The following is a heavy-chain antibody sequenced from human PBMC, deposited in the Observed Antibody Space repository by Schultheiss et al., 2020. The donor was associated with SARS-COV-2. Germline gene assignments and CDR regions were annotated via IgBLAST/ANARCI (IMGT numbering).Heavy chain of an antibody. V-gene: IGHV4-38-2*01. CDR1: GYSISSGYY. CDR2: IYYSGST. D-gene: IGHD2-15*01. J-gene: IGHJ4*02. CDR3: ARLARYCSGGSCYSVVGY. Sequence: SETLSLTCAVSGYSISSGYYWGWIRQPPGKGLEWIGSIYYSGSTYYNPSLKSRVTISVDTSKNQFSLKLSSVTAADTAVYYCARLARYCSGGSCYSVVGYWGQGTLVTVSS.